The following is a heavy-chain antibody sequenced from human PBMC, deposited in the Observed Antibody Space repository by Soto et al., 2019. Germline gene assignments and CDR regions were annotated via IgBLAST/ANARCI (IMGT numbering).Heavy chain of an antibody. J-gene: IGHJ4*02. CDR3: AHRPSYCSGGSCYSGFDY. CDR1: GFSLSTSGVG. D-gene: IGHD2-15*01. Sequence: QITLKESGPTLVKPTQTLTLTCTFSGFSLSTSGVGVGWIRQPPGKALEWLALIYWDDDKRYSPSLKSRLTIANDTSKNQVVLTMTNMDPVDTATYYCAHRPSYCSGGSCYSGFDYWGQGTLVTVSS. CDR2: IYWDDDK. V-gene: IGHV2-5*02.